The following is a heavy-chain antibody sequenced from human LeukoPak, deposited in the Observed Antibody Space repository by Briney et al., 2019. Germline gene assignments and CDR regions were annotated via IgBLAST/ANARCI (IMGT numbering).Heavy chain of an antibody. CDR2: ISAYNGKT. Sequence: VASVKVSCKASGYIFTSYGISWVRQAPGQGLEWMGWISAYNGKTNFAQEFQDRVTMTTDTSTTTAYMELRSLRSEDTAVYYCARATDEFGELSSRDYYMDVWGKGTTVTVSS. CDR1: GYIFTSYG. V-gene: IGHV1-18*01. CDR3: ARATDEFGELSSRDYYMDV. D-gene: IGHD3-10*01. J-gene: IGHJ6*03.